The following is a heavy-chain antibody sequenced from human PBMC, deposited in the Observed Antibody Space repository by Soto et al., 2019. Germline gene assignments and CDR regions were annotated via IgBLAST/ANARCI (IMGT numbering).Heavy chain of an antibody. CDR1: GYTFTSYD. CDR2: MDPNSGST. Sequence: AAVKVSCKASGYTFTSYDINWVRQAPGQGLEWLGWMDPNSGSTGYAQNFQGRVTMTRNISINTAHMELSSLRSEDTAVYYCARERKFDFWRKGLDVWGQGTTVTVSS. D-gene: IGHD3-3*01. J-gene: IGHJ6*02. V-gene: IGHV1-8*01. CDR3: ARERKFDFWRKGLDV.